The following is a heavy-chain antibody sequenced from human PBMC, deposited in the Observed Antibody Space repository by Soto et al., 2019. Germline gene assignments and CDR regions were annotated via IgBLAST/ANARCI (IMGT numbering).Heavy chain of an antibody. D-gene: IGHD5-12*01. CDR3: ARQTKERGYSGDDRVHNWFDP. CDR2: IYYSGST. CDR1: GGSIISSY. V-gene: IGHV4-59*08. Sequence: PSEALSLTCTVSGGSIISSYWSWILQPPWKGLEWIGYIYYSGSTNYNPSLKSRVTITIDTSKNHLSLKLSSVTAADTAVYYCARQTKERGYSGDDRVHNWFDPWGQGTLVTVSS. J-gene: IGHJ5*02.